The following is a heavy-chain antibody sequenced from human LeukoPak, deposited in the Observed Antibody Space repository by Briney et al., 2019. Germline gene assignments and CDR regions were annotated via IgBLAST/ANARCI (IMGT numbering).Heavy chain of an antibody. V-gene: IGHV1-2*02. CDR3: ARSRGYSYGYFSC. CDR1: GYTFTGYY. D-gene: IGHD5-18*01. Sequence: GASVKVSCKASGYTFTGYYMHWVRQAPGQGLEWMGWINPNSGGTNYAQKFQGRVTMTRDTSISTAYMELSRLRSDDTAVYYCARSRGYSYGYFSCWGQGTLVTVSS. CDR2: INPNSGGT. J-gene: IGHJ4*02.